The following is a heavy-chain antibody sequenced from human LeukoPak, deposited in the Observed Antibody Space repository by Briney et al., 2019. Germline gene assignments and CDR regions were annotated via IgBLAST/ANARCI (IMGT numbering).Heavy chain of an antibody. CDR2: INPNSSGT. Sequence: ASVKVSCKASGYTFTGYYMHWVRQAPGQGLEWMGWINPNSSGTNYAQKFQGRVTMTRDTSISTAYMELSRLRSDDTAVYYCARGFYGSGSYYKTALGYWGQGTLVTVSS. CDR3: ARGFYGSGSYYKTALGY. V-gene: IGHV1-2*02. J-gene: IGHJ4*02. CDR1: GYTFTGYY. D-gene: IGHD3-10*01.